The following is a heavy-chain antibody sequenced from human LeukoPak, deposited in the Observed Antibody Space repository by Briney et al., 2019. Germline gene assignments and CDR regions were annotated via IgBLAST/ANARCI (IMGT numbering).Heavy chain of an antibody. CDR2: IYSSGST. CDR1: GGSISSGSYY. CDR3: ARGIAAAGSTRYWFDL. J-gene: IGHJ5*02. V-gene: IGHV4-61*09. Sequence: SETLSLTCTVSGGSISSGSYYWSWIRQPAGKGLEWIGHIYSSGSTNYNPSLKRRVTISVDTSKNQFSLKLNSVTAADTAVYYCARGIAAAGSTRYWFDLWGQGTLVTVSS. D-gene: IGHD6-13*01.